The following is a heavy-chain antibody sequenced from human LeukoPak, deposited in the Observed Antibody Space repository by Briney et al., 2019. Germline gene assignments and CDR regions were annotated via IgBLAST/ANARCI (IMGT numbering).Heavy chain of an antibody. J-gene: IGHJ2*01. CDR1: GFSFSSYA. CDR3: ARESPGGSGYFGL. CDR2: INSDGSST. V-gene: IGHV3-74*01. Sequence: GESLRLSCAASGFSFSSYAMSWGRQAPGKGLVSVSRINSDGSSTYYADSVKGRFTISRDNAKNTLYLQMSSLRAEDTAVFYCARESPGGSGYFGLWGRGTLVTVSS.